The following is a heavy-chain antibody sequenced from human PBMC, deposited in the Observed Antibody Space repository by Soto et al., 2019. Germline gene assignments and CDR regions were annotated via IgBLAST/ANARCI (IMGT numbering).Heavy chain of an antibody. J-gene: IGHJ6*02. CDR3: ARGSWFGELGNFDYGMDV. V-gene: IGHV1-3*01. CDR1: GYTFANYA. D-gene: IGHD3-10*01. CDR2: INAGNGNP. Sequence: ASVKVSCKASGYTFANYAIHWVRQAPGQRLEWMGWINAGNGNPKYSQKFQDRVTISRDTSATTTYMEMSSLRSEDTAVYYCARGSWFGELGNFDYGMDVWGQGTTVTVSS.